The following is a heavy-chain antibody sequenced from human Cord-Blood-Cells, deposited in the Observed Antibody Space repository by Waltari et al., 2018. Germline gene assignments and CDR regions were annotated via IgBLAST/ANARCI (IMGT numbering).Heavy chain of an antibody. CDR2: INNSGST. CDR3: ARGLRSSNCSGGSCYFDY. V-gene: IGHV4-34*01. Sequence: QVQLQQWGAGLLKPSETLSLTCAVYGGSFSGYYWSWIRQPPGKGLEWIGEINNSGSTNYNPPLKSRGTISVDTSKNQFSLKLSSVTAADTAVYYCARGLRSSNCSGGSCYFDYWGQGTLVTVSS. J-gene: IGHJ4*02. CDR1: GGSFSGYY. D-gene: IGHD2-15*01.